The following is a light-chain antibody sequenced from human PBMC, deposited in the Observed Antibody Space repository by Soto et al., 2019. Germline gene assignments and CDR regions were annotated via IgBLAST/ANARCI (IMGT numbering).Light chain of an antibody. J-gene: IGKJ1*01. CDR3: QQYNSYSVK. V-gene: IGKV1-5*03. CDR2: QAS. CDR1: QSISNW. Sequence: IQMTQSPSTLSASVGDRFSITCRASQSISNWLAWYQQKPGKAPNLLIYQASNLESGVPSRFSGSGSGTEFTLTISILQPDDFATYYCQQYNSYSVKFGQGTKVDIK.